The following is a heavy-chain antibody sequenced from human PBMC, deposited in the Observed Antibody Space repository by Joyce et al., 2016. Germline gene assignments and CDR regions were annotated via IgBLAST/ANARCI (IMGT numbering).Heavy chain of an antibody. CDR2: ISHDGSDK. CDR3: AKDRGRYGSGSYSLDY. Sequence: QVHLVESGGGVVQPGRSLNLPCKASGFAFNSYGMVWVCQAPGKGLEWVALISHDGSDKFYGDSVKGRITVARDNPENTLYLQMNTLRLDDTALYYCAKDRGRYGSGSYSLDYWGQGALVTVSS. D-gene: IGHD3-10*01. CDR1: GFAFNSYG. J-gene: IGHJ4*02. V-gene: IGHV3-30*18.